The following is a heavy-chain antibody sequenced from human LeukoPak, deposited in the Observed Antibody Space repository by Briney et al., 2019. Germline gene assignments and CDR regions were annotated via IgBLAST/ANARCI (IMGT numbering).Heavy chain of an antibody. D-gene: IGHD7-27*01. V-gene: IGHV3-48*01. CDR3: ARDLNWAFDY. Sequence: GGSLRLSCAASGFTFSNYGMKWVRQAPGKGLEWVSYISSDRRNIYYADSVKDRFTISRDNAEKSLYLQMNSLRAEDTAVYYCARDLNWAFDYWGQGNLVTVSS. CDR2: ISSDRRNI. J-gene: IGHJ4*02. CDR1: GFTFSNYG.